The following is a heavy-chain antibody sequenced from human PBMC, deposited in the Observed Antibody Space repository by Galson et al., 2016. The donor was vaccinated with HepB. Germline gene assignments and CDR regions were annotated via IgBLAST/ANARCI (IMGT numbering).Heavy chain of an antibody. V-gene: IGHV3-23*01. D-gene: IGHD1-26*01. CDR3: AKRRGAAMIAAKVGDDF. J-gene: IGHJ4*02. CDR2: ISDSGGRT. CDR1: GFNFANHG. Sequence: SLRLSCAASGFNFANHGMNWVRQAPGKGLEWVSGISDSGGRTHYADSVKVRFTISRDNSKSTLYLQINGLRVDDTAVYYCAKRRGAAMIAAKVGDDFWGQGTLVIVSS.